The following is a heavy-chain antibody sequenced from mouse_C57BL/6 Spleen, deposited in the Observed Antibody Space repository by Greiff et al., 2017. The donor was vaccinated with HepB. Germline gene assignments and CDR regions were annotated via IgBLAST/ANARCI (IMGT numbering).Heavy chain of an antibody. Sequence: QVQLQQSGAELVKPGASVKLSCKASGYTFTEYTIHWVKQRSGQGLEWIGWFYPGSGSIKYNEKFKDKATLTADKSSSTVYMELSRLTSEDSAVYFCARHEDQTGTWVYWYFDVWGTGTTVTVSS. CDR1: GYTFTEYT. V-gene: IGHV1-62-2*01. J-gene: IGHJ1*03. CDR2: FYPGSGSI. D-gene: IGHD4-1*01. CDR3: ARHEDQTGTWVYWYFDV.